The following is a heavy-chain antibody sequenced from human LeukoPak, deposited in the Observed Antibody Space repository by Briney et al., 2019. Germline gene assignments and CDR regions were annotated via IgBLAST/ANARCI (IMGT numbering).Heavy chain of an antibody. Sequence: PGGSLRLSCAASGFTFSGFAMSWIRQAPGKGLEWVSSISRSGESTFYADSVRGRFTISRDNSKNTVSLQMESLRAEDTALYYCARGYCRSTTSCYFDYWGQGTLVTVSS. D-gene: IGHD2/OR15-2a*01. J-gene: IGHJ4*02. V-gene: IGHV3-23*01. CDR2: ISRSGEST. CDR3: ARGYCRSTTSCYFDY. CDR1: GFTFSGFA.